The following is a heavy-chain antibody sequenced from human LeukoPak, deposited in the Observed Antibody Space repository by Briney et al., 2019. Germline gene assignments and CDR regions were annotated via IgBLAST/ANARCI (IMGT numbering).Heavy chain of an antibody. D-gene: IGHD2-15*01. CDR2: INPVNGGT. CDR1: RYTFTGYY. J-gene: IGHJ5*02. V-gene: IGHV1-2*02. Sequence: ASVKVSCKASRYTFTGYYIHWVRQAPGQGPEWMGWINPVNGGTNYAQKFKGRVTITRDTSINTAYMEVSRLKSDDAAVYYCARESPDIVVVVTAALRRSWFDPWGQGTLVSVSS. CDR3: ARESPDIVVVVTAALRRSWFDP.